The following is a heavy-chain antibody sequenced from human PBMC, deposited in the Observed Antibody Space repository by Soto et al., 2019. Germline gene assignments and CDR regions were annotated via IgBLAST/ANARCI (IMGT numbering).Heavy chain of an antibody. CDR3: ARDPERENDYGDYALCY. V-gene: IGHV1-69*08. CDR2: IIPILGIA. D-gene: IGHD4-17*01. J-gene: IGHJ4*02. CDR1: GGTFSSYT. Sequence: QVQLVQSGAEVKKPGSSVKVSCKASGGTFSSYTISWVRQAPGQGLEWMGRIIPILGIANYAQKFQGIVTITEDKSTSTAYMELSSLRSEDTAVYYFARDPERENDYGDYALCYWGQGTLVTVSS.